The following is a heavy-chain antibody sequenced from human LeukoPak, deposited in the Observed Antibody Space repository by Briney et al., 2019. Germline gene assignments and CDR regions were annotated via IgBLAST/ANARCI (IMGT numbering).Heavy chain of an antibody. CDR1: GFTFSSYA. J-gene: IGHJ4*02. Sequence: GGSLRLSCAASGFTFSSYAMHWVRQAPGKGLEWVAVISYDGSNKYYADSVKGRFTISRDNAKNTLYLQMNSLRAEDTAVYYCARDTDTVTTILDYWGQGTLVTVSS. CDR3: ARDTDTVTTILDY. CDR2: ISYDGSNK. D-gene: IGHD4-17*01. V-gene: IGHV3-30*04.